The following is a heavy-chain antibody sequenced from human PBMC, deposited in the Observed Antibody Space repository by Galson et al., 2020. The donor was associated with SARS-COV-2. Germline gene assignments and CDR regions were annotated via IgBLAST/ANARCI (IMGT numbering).Heavy chain of an antibody. Sequence: QLGESLKISCAASGLTFSRYAMHWVRQAPGQGLEWVAVISYDGSNKYYADSVKGRFTISRDHSKNTLYLQMNSLRAEDTAVYYCARARGGSYLGCMDGWGQGTTVTVSS. D-gene: IGHD1-26*01. J-gene: IGHJ6*02. CDR3: ARARGGSYLGCMDG. V-gene: IGHV3-30*04. CDR2: ISYDGSNK. CDR1: GLTFSRYA.